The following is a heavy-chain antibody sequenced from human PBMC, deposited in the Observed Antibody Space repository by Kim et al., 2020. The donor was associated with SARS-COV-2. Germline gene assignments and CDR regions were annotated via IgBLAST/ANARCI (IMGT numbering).Heavy chain of an antibody. D-gene: IGHD2-15*01. CDR2: ISGSGDKT. CDR3: AKDFTGSGRFFDC. Sequence: GGSLRLSCAASGFTFSNSAVSWVRQAPGKGLEWVSVISGSGDKTYYADSVKGRFTISRDNSKNTLYLQVNSLRAEDSALYYCAKDFTGSGRFFDCWGQGNLVTVSS. J-gene: IGHJ5*01. V-gene: IGHV3-23*01. CDR1: GFTFSNSA.